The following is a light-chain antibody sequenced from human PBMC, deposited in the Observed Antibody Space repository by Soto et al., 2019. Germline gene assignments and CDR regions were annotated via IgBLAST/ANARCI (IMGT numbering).Light chain of an antibody. CDR3: SSYTSSTTYV. Sequence: QSALTQPASVSGSPGQSITISCTGTSRDIGNYNYVSWYQQLPGKAPKLVIYEVSNRPSGISDRFSGSKSGQTASLTISGLQAEDEADYYCSSYTSSTTYVFATVTKVTVL. J-gene: IGLJ1*01. CDR1: SRDIGNYNY. CDR2: EVS. V-gene: IGLV2-14*01.